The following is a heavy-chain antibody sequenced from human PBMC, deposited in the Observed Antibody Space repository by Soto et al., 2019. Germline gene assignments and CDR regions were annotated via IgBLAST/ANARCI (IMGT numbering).Heavy chain of an antibody. Sequence: SETLSLTCTVSGASIKGSNYFWGWIRQPPGKGLEFVGSIHSSGGTYYNPSLKSRVTVSVDLSNSHFSLSLKSLTATDTAVYYCGRLAEAATGHKDFDFWGQGTLVTVSS. J-gene: IGHJ4*02. CDR1: GASIKGSNYF. V-gene: IGHV4-39*02. CDR2: IHSSGGT. D-gene: IGHD2-15*01. CDR3: GRLAEAATGHKDFDF.